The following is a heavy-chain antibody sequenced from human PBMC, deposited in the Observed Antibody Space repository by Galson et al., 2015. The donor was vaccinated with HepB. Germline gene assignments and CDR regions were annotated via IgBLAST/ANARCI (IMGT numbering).Heavy chain of an antibody. V-gene: IGHV3-30*02. CDR2: IRYDGSNK. D-gene: IGHD3-16*01. CDR1: GFTFSSYG. J-gene: IGHJ4*02. CDR3: ANGVMITFGGALDY. Sequence: SLRLSCAASGFTFSSYGMHWVRQAPGKGLEWVAFIRYDGSNKYYADSVKGRFTISRDNSKNTLYLQMNSLRAEDTAVYYCANGVMITFGGALDYWGQGTLVTVSS.